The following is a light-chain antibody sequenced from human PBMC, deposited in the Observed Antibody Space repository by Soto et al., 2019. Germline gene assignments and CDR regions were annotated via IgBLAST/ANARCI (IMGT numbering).Light chain of an antibody. CDR2: LNSDGSH. CDR1: SGHSSYA. Sequence: QTVVTQSPSASASLGASVKLTCTLSSGHSSYAIAWHQQQPEKGPRYLMKLNSDGSHSKGDGIPDRFSGSSSGAERYLTISSLQSEDEADYYCQTWGPVFGGGTKVTVL. J-gene: IGLJ3*02. V-gene: IGLV4-69*01. CDR3: QTWGPV.